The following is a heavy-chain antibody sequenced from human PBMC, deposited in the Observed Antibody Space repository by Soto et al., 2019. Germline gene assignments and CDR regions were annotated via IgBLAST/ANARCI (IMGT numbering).Heavy chain of an antibody. CDR1: GFTFSIYA. CDR2: ISTNGGST. Sequence: GGSLRLSCSASGFTFSIYAMHWVRQAPGKGLEYVSSISTNGGSTHYADSVKGRFTISRDNSKNTQYLQMNSLRADDTAVYYCAYSSTPFDYWGQGTLVTVSS. J-gene: IGHJ4*02. CDR3: AYSSTPFDY. D-gene: IGHD6-13*01. V-gene: IGHV3-64*04.